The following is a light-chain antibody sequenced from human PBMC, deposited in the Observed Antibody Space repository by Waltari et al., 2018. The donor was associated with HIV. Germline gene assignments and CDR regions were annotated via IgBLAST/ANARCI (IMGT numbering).Light chain of an antibody. V-gene: IGLV2-14*01. CDR3: SSISGGTLV. CDR2: DAS. CDR1: DSHTDSFYS. Sequence: QSALTQPASMSGSPGQSITIPCIRFDSHTDSFYSVSWYQHHPGNTPKPVVYDASIRPAGISSRFSGSQSGNTAFLTISGLQAEDEADFYCSSISGGTLVFGGGTTVTVL. J-gene: IGLJ1*01.